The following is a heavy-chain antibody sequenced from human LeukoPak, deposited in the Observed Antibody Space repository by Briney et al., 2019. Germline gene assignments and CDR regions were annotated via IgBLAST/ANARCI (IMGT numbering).Heavy chain of an antibody. J-gene: IGHJ3*02. CDR3: AINRGGDDAFDI. CDR2: INHSGST. CDR1: GYSISSGYY. V-gene: IGHV4-34*01. D-gene: IGHD2-21*02. Sequence: PSETLSLTCAVSGYSISSGYYWSWIRQPPGKGLEWIGEINHSGSTNYNPSLKSRVTISVDTSKNQFSLKLSSVTAADTAVYYCAINRGGDDAFDIWGQGTMVTVSS.